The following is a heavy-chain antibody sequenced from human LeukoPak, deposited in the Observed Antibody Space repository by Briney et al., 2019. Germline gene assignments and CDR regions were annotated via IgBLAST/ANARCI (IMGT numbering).Heavy chain of an antibody. J-gene: IGHJ5*02. Sequence: SETLSLTCTVSGGSISSSSYYWGWIRQPPGKGLEWIGEINHSGSTNYNPSLKSRITISGDMSKNQFSLKLSSVTATDTAMYYCATCKAAYGGWFDPWGQGTLVTVSS. CDR1: GGSISSSSYY. D-gene: IGHD4-23*01. CDR2: INHSGST. V-gene: IGHV4-39*07. CDR3: ATCKAAYGGWFDP.